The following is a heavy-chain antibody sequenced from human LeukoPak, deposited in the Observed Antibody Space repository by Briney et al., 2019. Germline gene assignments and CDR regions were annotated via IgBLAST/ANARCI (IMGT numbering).Heavy chain of an antibody. V-gene: IGHV4-30-2*01. CDR3: ARDSSGFSAFDI. Sequence: SETLSLTCAVSGGSISSGGYSWSWIRQPPGKGLGWIGYIYHSGSTYYNPSLKSRVTISVDRSKNQFSLKLSSVTAADTAVYYCARDSSGFSAFDIWGQGTMVTVSS. CDR2: IYHSGST. CDR1: GGSISSGGYS. J-gene: IGHJ3*02.